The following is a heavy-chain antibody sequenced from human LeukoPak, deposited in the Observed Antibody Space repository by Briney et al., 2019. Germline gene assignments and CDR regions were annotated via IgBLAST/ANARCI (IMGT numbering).Heavy chain of an antibody. CDR1: GFTFSSYA. D-gene: IGHD2-15*01. V-gene: IGHV3-23*01. Sequence: GGSLRLSCAAPGFTFSSYAMSWVRQAPGKGLEWVSAISGSGGSTYYADSVKGRFTISRDNSKNTLYLQMNSLRAEDTAVYYCAKDPYCSGGSCYDYWGQGTLVTVSS. J-gene: IGHJ4*02. CDR3: AKDPYCSGGSCYDY. CDR2: ISGSGGST.